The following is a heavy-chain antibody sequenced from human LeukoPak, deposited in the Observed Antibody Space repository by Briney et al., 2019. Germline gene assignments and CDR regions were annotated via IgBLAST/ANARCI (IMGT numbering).Heavy chain of an antibody. CDR3: ARNGDLCIDY. Sequence: GGFLRLSCAASGFTFSSYWMSWVRQAPGKELEWVANIKQDGSEKYYVDSVKGRFTISRDNAKNSPYLQMNSLRAEDTAVYYCARNGDLCIDYWGQGTLVTVSS. D-gene: IGHD4-17*01. V-gene: IGHV3-7*01. CDR1: GFTFSSYW. CDR2: IKQDGSEK. J-gene: IGHJ4*02.